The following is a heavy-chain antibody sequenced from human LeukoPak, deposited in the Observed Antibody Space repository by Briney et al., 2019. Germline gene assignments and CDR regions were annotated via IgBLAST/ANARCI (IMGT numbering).Heavy chain of an antibody. V-gene: IGHV3-7*01. D-gene: IGHD3-10*02. J-gene: IGHJ6*04. CDR3: AELGITMIGGV. CDR2: IKQDGSEK. Sequence: PGGSLRLSCAAPGFTFSSYWLSWVRQAPGKGREWVANIKQDGSEKYYVDSVKGRFTISRDNAKNSLYLQMNSLRAEDTAVYYCAELGITMIGGVWGKGTTVTISS. CDR1: GFTFSSYW.